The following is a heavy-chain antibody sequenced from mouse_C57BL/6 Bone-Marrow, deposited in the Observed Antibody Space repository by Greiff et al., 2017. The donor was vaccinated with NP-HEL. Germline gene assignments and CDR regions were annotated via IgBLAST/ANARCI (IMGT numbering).Heavy chain of an antibody. CDR3: TLYSYGSLDY. CDR1: GFNIKDDY. D-gene: IGHD1-1*01. V-gene: IGHV14-4*01. J-gene: IGHJ2*01. Sequence: EVKLMESGAELVRPGASVKLSCTASGFNIKDDYMHWVKQRPEQGLEWIGWIDPENGDTEYASKFQGKATITADTSSNTAYLQLSSLTSEDTAVYYCTLYSYGSLDYWGQGTTLTVSS. CDR2: IDPENGDT.